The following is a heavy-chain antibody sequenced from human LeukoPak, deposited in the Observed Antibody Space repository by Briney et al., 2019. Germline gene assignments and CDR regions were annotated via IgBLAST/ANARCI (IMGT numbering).Heavy chain of an antibody. J-gene: IGHJ4*02. CDR2: INPYTGGT. Sequence: ASVKVSCKASGYTFTDYYMHWVRQAPGQRLEWMGWINPYTGGTNYAQKFQGRVTMPRDSSISTAYMELSSLTSDDTAVYYCARERGVQLERKLDHWGQGTLVTVSS. CDR1: GYTFTDYY. V-gene: IGHV1-2*02. D-gene: IGHD1-1*01. CDR3: ARERGVQLERKLDH.